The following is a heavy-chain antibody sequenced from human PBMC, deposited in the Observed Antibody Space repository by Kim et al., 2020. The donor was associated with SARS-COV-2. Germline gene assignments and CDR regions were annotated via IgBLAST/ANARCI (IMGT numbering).Heavy chain of an antibody. V-gene: IGHV1-69*13. Sequence: SVKVSCKASGGTFSSYAISWVRQAPGQGLEWMGGIIPIFGTANYAQKFQGRVTITADESTSTAYMELSSLRSEDTAVYYCARERTAWDGIAVAGTGPVGFDPWGQGTLVTVSS. D-gene: IGHD6-19*01. J-gene: IGHJ5*02. CDR2: IIPIFGTA. CDR1: GGTFSSYA. CDR3: ARERTAWDGIAVAGTGPVGFDP.